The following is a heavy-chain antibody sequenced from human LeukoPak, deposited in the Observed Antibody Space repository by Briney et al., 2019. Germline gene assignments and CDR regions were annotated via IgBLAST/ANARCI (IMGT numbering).Heavy chain of an antibody. J-gene: IGHJ4*02. CDR1: GFTFTSHG. CDR2: IWYDGSEN. CDR3: AKDEGATTMTTLSL. V-gene: IGHV3-33*06. D-gene: IGHD4-17*01. Sequence: GRSLRLSCEASGFTFTSHGMHWVRQAPGKGLEWVSNIWYDGSENHFSDSVKGRFTISRDNSRNTLYLQMNSLRDDDTAIYYCAKDEGATTMTTLSLWGQGTLVIVSS.